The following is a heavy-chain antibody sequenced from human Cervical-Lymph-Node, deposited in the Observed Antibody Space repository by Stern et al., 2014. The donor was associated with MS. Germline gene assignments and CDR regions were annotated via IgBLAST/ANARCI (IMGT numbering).Heavy chain of an antibody. V-gene: IGHV1-69*01. CDR2: LIPIFGTA. CDR1: GGTFSSYA. D-gene: IGHD5-12*01. Sequence: VQLVQSGAEVKKPGSSVKVSCKASGGTFSSYAISWVRQAPGQGLECMGGLIPIFGTANYAQKFQGRVTITADESTSTAYMELSSLRSEDTAVYYCASRALIGYGEDFDYWGQGTLVTVSS. J-gene: IGHJ4*02. CDR3: ASRALIGYGEDFDY.